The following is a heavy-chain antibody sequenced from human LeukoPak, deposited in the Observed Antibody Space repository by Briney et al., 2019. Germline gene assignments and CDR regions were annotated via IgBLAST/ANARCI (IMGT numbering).Heavy chain of an antibody. V-gene: IGHV4-34*01. CDR2: INHSGNT. Sequence: SETLSLTCAVYGGSLSGHYWSCIRQPPGKGLEWIGEINHSGNTNYNPSLKSRVTISVDTSKNQFSLKLSSVTAADTAVYYCARRASVAATLDYWGQGTLVTVSS. CDR3: ARRASVAATLDY. D-gene: IGHD2-15*01. J-gene: IGHJ4*02. CDR1: GGSLSGHY.